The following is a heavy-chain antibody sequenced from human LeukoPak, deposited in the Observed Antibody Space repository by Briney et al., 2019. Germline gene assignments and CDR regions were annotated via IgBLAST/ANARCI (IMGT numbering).Heavy chain of an antibody. CDR1: GFTFTSYW. CDR3: AKDGIFGSGGSLLVNWFDP. V-gene: IGHV3-74*01. CDR2: VDHGGSGT. Sequence: GGSLTLSCATSGFTFTSYWMHWVRQVAGKGLVWLARVDHGGSGTNYADSVKGRFTISRDNAKSTVYLQMNSLRAEDTAVYYCAKDGIFGSGGSLLVNWFDPWGQGTLVTVSS. J-gene: IGHJ5*02. D-gene: IGHD2-15*01.